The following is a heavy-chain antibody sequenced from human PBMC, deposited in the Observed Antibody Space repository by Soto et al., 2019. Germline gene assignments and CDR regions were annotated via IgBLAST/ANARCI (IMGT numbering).Heavy chain of an antibody. Sequence: PGGSLRLSCSASISGFTFSSYSMNWVRQAPGKGPEWASSISSSSNYIYYTDSVKGRFTISRDNAKNSLYLQMNSLRAEDTAVYYCARDLNTYSYYYYGMDVWGQGTTVTVSS. CDR1: ISGFTFSSYS. CDR2: ISSSSNYI. CDR3: ARDLNTYSYYYYGMDV. D-gene: IGHD2-21*01. V-gene: IGHV3-21*01. J-gene: IGHJ6*02.